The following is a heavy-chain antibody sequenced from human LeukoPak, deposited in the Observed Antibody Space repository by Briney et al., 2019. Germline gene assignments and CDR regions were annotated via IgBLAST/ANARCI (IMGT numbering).Heavy chain of an antibody. CDR1: GGSISSGGYY. V-gene: IGHV4-31*03. CDR2: IYYSGST. J-gene: IGHJ4*02. Sequence: SETLSLTCTVSGGSISSGGYYWSWIRQHPGKGLEWIGYIYYSGSTYYNPSLKSRVTISVDTSKNQFSLKLSSVTAADTAVYYCARFGEDSFDYWGQGTLVTVSS. D-gene: IGHD3-10*01. CDR3: ARFGEDSFDY.